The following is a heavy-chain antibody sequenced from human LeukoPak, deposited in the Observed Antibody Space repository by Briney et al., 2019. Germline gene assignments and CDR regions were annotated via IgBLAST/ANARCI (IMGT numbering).Heavy chain of an antibody. CDR2: IYYSGST. CDR1: GGSISSSSYY. D-gene: IGHD6-6*01. J-gene: IGHJ4*02. CDR3: ARLSIAAHDY. V-gene: IGHV4-39*01. Sequence: ETLSLTCTVSGGSISSSSYYWGWIRQPPGKGLEWIGSIYYSGSTYYNPSLKSRVTISVDTSKNQFSLKLSSVTAADTAVYYCARLSIAAHDYWGQGTLVTVSS.